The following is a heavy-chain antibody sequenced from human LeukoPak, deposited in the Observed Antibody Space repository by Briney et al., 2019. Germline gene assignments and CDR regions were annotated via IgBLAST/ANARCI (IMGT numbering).Heavy chain of an antibody. CDR2: IYYSGST. CDR1: GGSISSGGYY. CDR3: ARTLGYCSGGSCYSPTARYYYYGMDV. V-gene: IGHV4-31*03. Sequence: SQTLSLTCTVSGGSISSGGYYWSWIRQHPGTGLEWIGYIYYSGSTYYNPSLKSRVTISVDTSKNQFSLKLSSVTAADTAVYYCARTLGYCSGGSCYSPTARYYYYGMDVWGQGTTVTVSS. D-gene: IGHD2-15*01. J-gene: IGHJ6*02.